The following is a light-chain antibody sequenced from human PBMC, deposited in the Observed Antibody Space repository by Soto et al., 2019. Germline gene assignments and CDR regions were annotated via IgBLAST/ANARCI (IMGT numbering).Light chain of an antibody. J-gene: IGLJ3*02. CDR1: SSNIGAGYD. Sequence: QSVLTQPPSVSGAPGQRVTISCTGSSSNIGAGYDVHWYQQLPGTAPKLLIYGNSNRPSGVPDLFSGSKSGTSASLAISGLQSEDEADYYCAAWDDTLNAWVFGGGTKVTVL. CDR3: AAWDDTLNAWV. V-gene: IGLV1-40*01. CDR2: GNS.